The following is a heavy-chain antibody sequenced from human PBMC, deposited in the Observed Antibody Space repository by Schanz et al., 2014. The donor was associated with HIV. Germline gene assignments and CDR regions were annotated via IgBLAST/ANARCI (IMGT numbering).Heavy chain of an antibody. CDR1: GGTFSNYA. J-gene: IGHJ3*02. CDR2: IIPIFGTA. Sequence: QVQLVQSGAEVKKPGSLVKVSCKASGGTFSNYAISWVRQAPGQGLEWMGGIIPIFGTANYAQKFQGSVTITAHESPSTAYMELSSLRSEATAVYYCARDLSLASSTPTLAFDIWGQGTMVTVSS. V-gene: IGHV1-69*01. CDR3: ARDLSLASSTPTLAFDI. D-gene: IGHD2-2*01.